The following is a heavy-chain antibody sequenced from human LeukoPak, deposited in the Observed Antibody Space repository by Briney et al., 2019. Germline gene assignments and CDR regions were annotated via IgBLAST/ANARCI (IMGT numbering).Heavy chain of an antibody. CDR1: GGSFSGYY. CDR2: INHNGST. Sequence: SETLSLTCAVYGGSFSGYYWSWIRQPPGKGLEWIGEINHNGSTNYNPSLKSRVTISVDTSKNQFSLKLSSVTAADTAVYYCARDFGDFWSGYYNWFDPWGQGTMVTVSS. D-gene: IGHD3-3*01. CDR3: ARDFGDFWSGYYNWFDP. V-gene: IGHV4-34*01. J-gene: IGHJ5*02.